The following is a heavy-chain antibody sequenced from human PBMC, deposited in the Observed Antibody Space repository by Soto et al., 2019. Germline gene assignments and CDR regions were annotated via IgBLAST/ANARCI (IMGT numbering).Heavy chain of an antibody. Sequence: GGSLRLSCAASGFTCSDYYMSWIRQAPGKGLEWVSYISSSSSYTNYADSVKGRFTISRDNAKNSLYLQMNSLRAEDTAVYYCARDSYCTNGVCYPDYWGQGTLVTVSS. J-gene: IGHJ4*02. CDR2: ISSSSSYT. V-gene: IGHV3-11*06. D-gene: IGHD2-8*01. CDR1: GFTCSDYY. CDR3: ARDSYCTNGVCYPDY.